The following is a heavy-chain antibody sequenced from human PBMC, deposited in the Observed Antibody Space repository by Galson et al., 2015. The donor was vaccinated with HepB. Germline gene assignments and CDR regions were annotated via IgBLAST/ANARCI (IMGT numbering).Heavy chain of an antibody. V-gene: IGHV4-61*02. D-gene: IGHD5-18*01. CDR3: AREGYAQLWLRDYYYYGMDV. J-gene: IGHJ6*02. CDR2: IYTSGST. Sequence: TLSLTCTVSGGSISGGSYYWSWIRQPAGKGLEWIGRIYTSGSTNYNPSLKSRVTMSVDTSKNQFSLKLSSVTAADTAVCYRAREGYAQLWLRDYYYYGMDVWGQGTTVTVSS. CDR1: GGSISGGSYY.